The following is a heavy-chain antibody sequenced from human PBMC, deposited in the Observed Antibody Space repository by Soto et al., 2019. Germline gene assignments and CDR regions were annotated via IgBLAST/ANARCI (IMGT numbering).Heavy chain of an antibody. J-gene: IGHJ6*02. Sequence: SETLSLTCAVYGGSFSGYYWSWIRQPPGKGLEWIGEINHSGSTNYNPSLKSRVTISVDTSKNQFSLKLSSVTAADTAVYYCARGPRSFDWLSPPYYYGIDVWGQGTTVTVSS. CDR1: GGSFSGYY. CDR2: INHSGST. CDR3: ARGPRSFDWLSPPYYYGIDV. D-gene: IGHD3-9*01. V-gene: IGHV4-34*01.